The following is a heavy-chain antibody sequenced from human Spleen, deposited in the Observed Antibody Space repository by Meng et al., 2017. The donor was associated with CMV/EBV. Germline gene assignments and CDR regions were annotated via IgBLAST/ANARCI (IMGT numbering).Heavy chain of an antibody. Sequence: GLTFRNAWMSWVRQAPGKGLECVGRIKSKTDGGTTDYAAPVKGRFTISRDDSKATLYLQMNSLKTEDTAVYYCTTVPSSGWSYYFNYWGQGTLVTVSS. CDR1: GLTFRNAW. D-gene: IGHD6-19*01. CDR2: IKSKTDGGTT. J-gene: IGHJ4*02. V-gene: IGHV3-15*01. CDR3: TTVPSSGWSYYFNY.